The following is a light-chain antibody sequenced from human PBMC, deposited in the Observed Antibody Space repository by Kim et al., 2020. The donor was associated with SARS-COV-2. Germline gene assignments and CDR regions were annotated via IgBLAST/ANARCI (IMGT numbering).Light chain of an antibody. J-gene: IGLJ3*02. V-gene: IGLV1-47*01. CDR3: AAWDDTLTGLWV. CDR1: TANIGTNY. CDR2: RNN. Sequence: RVAISCFESTANIGTNYVYWYQQLPGAAPKLLVYRNNQRPSGVPDRFSASESGTSASLAISSLRSEDEADYYCAAWDDTLTGLWVFGGGTQLTVL.